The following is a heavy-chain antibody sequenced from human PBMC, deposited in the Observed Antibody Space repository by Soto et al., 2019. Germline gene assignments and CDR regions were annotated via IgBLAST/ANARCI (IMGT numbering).Heavy chain of an antibody. CDR3: AKDHGMDV. J-gene: IGHJ6*02. Sequence: GGSLRLSCVASVFTFSDYAMAWVRQSPGKGLEWVSSISGSGGSTYYADSVKGRFTISRDNSKNTVFLQMNSLRAEDTAVYYCAKDHGMDVWGQGATVTVSS. CDR1: VFTFSDYA. V-gene: IGHV3-23*01. CDR2: ISGSGGST.